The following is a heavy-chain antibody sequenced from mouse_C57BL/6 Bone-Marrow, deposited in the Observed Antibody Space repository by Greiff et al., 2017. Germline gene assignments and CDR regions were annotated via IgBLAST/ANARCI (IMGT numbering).Heavy chain of an antibody. V-gene: IGHV5-17*01. Sequence: EVKLVESGGGLVKPGASLKLSCAASGFTFTDYGMHWVRQAPEQGLEWVAYISSGSSTIYYADTVKGRFTISRDNATNTLCLQMTSLRSEDKAVYYCARRGYGNGFAYWGQGTLVTVSA. D-gene: IGHD2-1*01. CDR3: ARRGYGNGFAY. J-gene: IGHJ3*01. CDR1: GFTFTDYG. CDR2: ISSGSSTI.